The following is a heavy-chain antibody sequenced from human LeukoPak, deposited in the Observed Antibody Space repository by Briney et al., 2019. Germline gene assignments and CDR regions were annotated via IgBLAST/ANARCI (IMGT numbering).Heavy chain of an antibody. V-gene: IGHV4-39*01. CDR3: ARHGPEQYYYYYGMDV. J-gene: IGHJ6*02. CDR1: GGSISSSSYY. CDR2: IYYGGST. D-gene: IGHD1/OR15-1a*01. Sequence: SETLSLTCSVSGGSISSSSYYWGWIRQPPGKGLEWIGTIYYGGSTYYNPSLKSRVTISVDTSKNQFSLKLTSVTAADTAAYYCARHGPEQYYYYYGMDVWGQGTTVTVSS.